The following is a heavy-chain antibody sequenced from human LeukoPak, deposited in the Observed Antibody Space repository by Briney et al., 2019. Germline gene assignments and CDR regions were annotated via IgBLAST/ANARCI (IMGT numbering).Heavy chain of an antibody. D-gene: IGHD2-8*01. J-gene: IGHJ5*02. CDR3: AGVYYTSGFDP. V-gene: IGHV4-30-4*07. CDR1: GASIHSGGFT. Sequence: SETLSLTCAVSGASIHSGGFTWNWIRQPPGKGLGWIGYIFYSGNTHYNSSLKSRVSMSVDTSKNLFSLKLSSVTAADTAVYYCAGVYYTSGFDPWGQGTLVTVSS. CDR2: IFYSGNT.